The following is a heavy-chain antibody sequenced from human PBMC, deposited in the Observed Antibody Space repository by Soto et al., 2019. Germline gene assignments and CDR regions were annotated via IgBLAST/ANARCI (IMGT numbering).Heavy chain of an antibody. CDR1: GFTFSSYS. V-gene: IGHV3-23*04. Sequence: EVQLVESGGGLVKPGGSLRLSCAASGFTFSSYSMNWVRQAPGKGLEWVSSISGSGGSTYYADSVKGRFTISRDNSKNTLYLQMNSLRAEDTAVYYCATSGGMATPAVFDYWGQGTLVTVSS. CDR3: ATSGGMATPAVFDY. CDR2: ISGSGGST. D-gene: IGHD5-12*01. J-gene: IGHJ4*02.